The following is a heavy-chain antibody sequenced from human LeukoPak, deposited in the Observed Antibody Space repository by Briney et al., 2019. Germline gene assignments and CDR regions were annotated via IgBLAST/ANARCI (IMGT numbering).Heavy chain of an antibody. Sequence: GGSLRLSCAASGFTFSSYAMHWVRQAPGKGLEWVAVISYDGSNKYYADSVKGRFTISRDNSKNTLYLQMNSLRAEDTAVYYCARDGNSGYVEFVFDIRGQGTMVTVSS. V-gene: IGHV3-30*04. CDR1: GFTFSSYA. D-gene: IGHD5-12*01. J-gene: IGHJ3*02. CDR3: ARDGNSGYVEFVFDI. CDR2: ISYDGSNK.